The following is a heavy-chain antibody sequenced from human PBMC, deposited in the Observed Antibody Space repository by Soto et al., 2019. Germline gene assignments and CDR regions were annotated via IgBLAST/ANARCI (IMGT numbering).Heavy chain of an antibody. CDR3: AKEEYCSGGTCYPDY. CDR1: GFTFSRPA. CDR2: ISSSGGTT. D-gene: IGHD2-15*01. V-gene: IGHV3-23*01. Sequence: SGGSLRLSCAASGFTFSRPAMNWVRLPPGKGLEWVSGISSSGGTTYYADSVKGRFTISRDNSKNTLYLQMNSLRAEDTAVYYCAKEEYCSGGTCYPDYWGQGTRVTV. J-gene: IGHJ4*02.